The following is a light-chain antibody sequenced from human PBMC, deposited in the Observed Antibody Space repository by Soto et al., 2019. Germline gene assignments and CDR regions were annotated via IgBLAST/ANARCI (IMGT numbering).Light chain of an antibody. CDR2: GAS. CDR3: QQYGSSPPFT. CDR1: QSVSSSY. J-gene: IGKJ3*01. Sequence: EIVLTQSPGTLSLSLGERATLSCRASQSVSSSYLAWYQQKPGQAPRLLIYGASSRATGIPDRFSGSGSGTDFTLTISRLEPEDFAVYYCQQYGSSPPFTFGPVTKVDIK. V-gene: IGKV3-20*01.